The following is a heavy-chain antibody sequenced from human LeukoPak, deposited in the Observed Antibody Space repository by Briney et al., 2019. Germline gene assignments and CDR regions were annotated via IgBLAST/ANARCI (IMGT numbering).Heavy chain of an antibody. V-gene: IGHV3-7*01. D-gene: IGHD2-21*02. Sequence: SGGSLRPSCTASGFSFSNHYMRWIRQAPGKGLEGVANINEDGSNKWHLGSVKGRFTVSRDNARNSLYLQMNSLRVEDTAVYYCTRVIVAVPGYFDYFDFWGQGVLVTVSS. J-gene: IGHJ4*02. CDR3: TRVIVAVPGYFDYFDF. CDR1: GFSFSNHY. CDR2: INEDGSNK.